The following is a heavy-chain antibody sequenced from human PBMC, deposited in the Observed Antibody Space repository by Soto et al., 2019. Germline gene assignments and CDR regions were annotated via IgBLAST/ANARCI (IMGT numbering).Heavy chain of an antibody. CDR3: ARGGSWNYVYGMDV. D-gene: IGHD1-7*01. J-gene: IGHJ6*02. Sequence: ASVKFSCRASGYTGTSYGISWVRQAPGQGLEWVGWISAYNGNTNYAEKLQGRVTMTTDTSTSTAYMELRSLRSDDTAVYYCARGGSWNYVYGMDVWGQGTTVTVSS. CDR1: GYTGTSYG. CDR2: ISAYNGNT. V-gene: IGHV1-18*01.